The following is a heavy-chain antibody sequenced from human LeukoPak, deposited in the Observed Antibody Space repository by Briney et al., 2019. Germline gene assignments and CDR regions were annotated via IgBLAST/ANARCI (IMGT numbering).Heavy chain of an antibody. Sequence: GGSLRLSCSASGFTFSDYDMTWFHQAPGKGLEWVSSISGLSSHIYYGDSVKGRFSISRDNAKNSLYLQMNSLGAEDTAVYYCGRAFPPLRISSAGDLWGQGTLVTVSS. CDR3: GRAFPPLRISSAGDL. V-gene: IGHV3-21*01. J-gene: IGHJ4*02. CDR1: GFTFSDYD. D-gene: IGHD6-13*01. CDR2: ISGLSSHI.